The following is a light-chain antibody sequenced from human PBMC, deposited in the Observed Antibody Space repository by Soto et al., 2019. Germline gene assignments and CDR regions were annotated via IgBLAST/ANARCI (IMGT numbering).Light chain of an antibody. V-gene: IGKV3-20*01. CDR2: GAS. J-gene: IGKJ4*01. Sequence: EIVLTQSPGTLSLSPGERPTLSCRASQSVSSSYSAWYQQKPGQAPRLLIYGASTRATGIPDRFSGSGSGTDFTLTISRLEPEDFAVYYCQQYGSSVTFGGGTKVEIK. CDR3: QQYGSSVT. CDR1: QSVSSSY.